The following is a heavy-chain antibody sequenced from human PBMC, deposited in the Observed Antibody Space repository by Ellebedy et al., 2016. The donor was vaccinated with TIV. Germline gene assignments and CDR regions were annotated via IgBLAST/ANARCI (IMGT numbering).Heavy chain of an antibody. Sequence: AASVKVSCKASGYTFSDYAIHWVRQAPGQRLEWMGWINTGNGNTKYLQKLQGRVTITRDTSARTVYMELSSLRSEDTAVYYCARRPRLSWPAEKGWFDSWGQGTLVTVSS. CDR2: INTGNGNT. V-gene: IGHV1-3*04. CDR1: GYTFSDYA. J-gene: IGHJ5*01. D-gene: IGHD5-24*01. CDR3: ARRPRLSWPAEKGWFDS.